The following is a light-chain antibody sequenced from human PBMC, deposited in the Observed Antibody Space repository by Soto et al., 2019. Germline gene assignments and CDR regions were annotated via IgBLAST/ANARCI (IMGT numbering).Light chain of an antibody. CDR1: QSVSSN. J-gene: IGKJ4*01. CDR2: GAS. V-gene: IGKV3-15*01. Sequence: ETVMTQSPATLSVSPGEGATLSCRASQSVSSNLAWYQQKPGQAPRLLIFGASTRATGIPARFSGSGSGAEFSLTISALQSEDFAIYYCQQYSNWPLTFGGGTKVGIK. CDR3: QQYSNWPLT.